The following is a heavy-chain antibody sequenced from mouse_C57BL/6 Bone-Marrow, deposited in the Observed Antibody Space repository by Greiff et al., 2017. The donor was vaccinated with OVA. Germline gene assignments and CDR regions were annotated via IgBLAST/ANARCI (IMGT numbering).Heavy chain of an antibody. V-gene: IGHV1-76*01. CDR3: ARGTTVEWYFDV. CDR1: GYTFTDYY. D-gene: IGHD1-1*01. Sequence: QVQLQQSGAELVRPGASVKLSCKASGYTFTDYYINWVKQRPGQGLEWIARIYPGSGNTYYNEKFKGKATLTAEKSSSTAYMQLSSLTSEDSAVYFCARGTTVEWYFDVWGTGTTVTVSS. J-gene: IGHJ1*03. CDR2: IYPGSGNT.